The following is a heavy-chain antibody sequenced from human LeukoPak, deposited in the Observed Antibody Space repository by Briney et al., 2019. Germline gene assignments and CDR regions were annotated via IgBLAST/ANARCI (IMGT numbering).Heavy chain of an antibody. D-gene: IGHD6-6*01. CDR3: ARGGRDSSSFPWGY. Sequence: ASVKVSCKASGYTFTSHGISWVRQAPGQGLEWMGWISAYNGSTNYAQKLQGRVTMTTDTSTSTAYMELRSLRSDDTAVYYCARGGRDSSSFPWGYWGQGTLVTVSS. J-gene: IGHJ4*02. V-gene: IGHV1-18*01. CDR2: ISAYNGST. CDR1: GYTFTSHG.